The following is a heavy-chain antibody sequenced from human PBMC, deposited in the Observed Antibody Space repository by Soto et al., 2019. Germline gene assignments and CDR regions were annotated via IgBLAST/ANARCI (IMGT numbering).Heavy chain of an antibody. J-gene: IGHJ4*02. V-gene: IGHV3-30*03. D-gene: IGHD3-10*01. Sequence: GGSLRLSCAASGFTFSTYGLHWVRQAPGKGLEWVAVISNDGSTKYYADSVKGRFTISRDNSKNTLYLQMNSLRADDTAVYYCAPARRLWFEFDYWGQGTLVTVSS. CDR2: ISNDGSTK. CDR1: GFTFSTYG. CDR3: APARRLWFEFDY.